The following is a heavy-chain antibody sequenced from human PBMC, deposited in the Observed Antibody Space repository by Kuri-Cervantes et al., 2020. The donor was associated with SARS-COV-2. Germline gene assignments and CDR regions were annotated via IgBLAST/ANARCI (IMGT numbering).Heavy chain of an antibody. J-gene: IGHJ3*02. CDR2: IKQDGSEK. CDR1: GFTFDDYG. CDR3: ARDRPTRVVLGNAFDI. V-gene: IGHV3-7*01. D-gene: IGHD2-2*01. Sequence: GESLKISCAASGFTFDDYGMSWVRQAPGKGLEWVANIKQDGSEKYYVDSVKGRFTISRDNAKNSLYLQMNSLRAEDTAVYYCARDRPTRVVLGNAFDIWGQGTMVTVSS.